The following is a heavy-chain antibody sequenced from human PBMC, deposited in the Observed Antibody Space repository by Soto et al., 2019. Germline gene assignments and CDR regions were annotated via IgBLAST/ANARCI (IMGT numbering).Heavy chain of an antibody. CDR2: INPNSGGT. Sequence: ASVKVSCKASGYTFTGYYMHWVRQAPGQGLEWMGWINPNSGGTNYAQKFQGWVTMTRDTSISTAYMELSRLRSDDTAVYYCARELRYYDFWSGYPYYYYGMDVWRQGTTVTVSS. CDR1: GYTFTGYY. V-gene: IGHV1-2*04. D-gene: IGHD3-3*01. CDR3: ARELRYYDFWSGYPYYYYGMDV. J-gene: IGHJ6*02.